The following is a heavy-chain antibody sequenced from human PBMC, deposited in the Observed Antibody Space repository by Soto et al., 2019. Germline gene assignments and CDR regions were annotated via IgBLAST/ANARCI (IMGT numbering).Heavy chain of an antibody. V-gene: IGHV3-15*07. D-gene: IGHD3-3*01. CDR3: TTGLRFLEWFLIY. CDR1: GFTFSNAW. Sequence: GGSLRLSCAASGFTFSNAWMNWVRQAPGKGLEWVGRIKSKTDGGTTDYAAPVKGRFTISRDDSKNTLYLQMNSLKTEDTAVYYCTTGLRFLEWFLIYWGQGTLVTVSS. CDR2: IKSKTDGGTT. J-gene: IGHJ4*02.